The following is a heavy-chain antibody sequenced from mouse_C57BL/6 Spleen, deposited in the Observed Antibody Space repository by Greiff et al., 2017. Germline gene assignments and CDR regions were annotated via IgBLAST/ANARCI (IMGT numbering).Heavy chain of an antibody. CDR1: GYTFTSYW. Sequence: QVQLQQSGAELVRPGTSVKLSCKASGYTFTSYWMHWVKQRPGQGLEWIGVIDPSDSYTNYNQKFKGKATLTVDTSSSTAYMQLSSLTSEDSAVYYCARTSYDYDNYWGQGTTLTVSS. V-gene: IGHV1-59*01. CDR2: IDPSDSYT. J-gene: IGHJ2*01. D-gene: IGHD2-4*01. CDR3: ARTSYDYDNY.